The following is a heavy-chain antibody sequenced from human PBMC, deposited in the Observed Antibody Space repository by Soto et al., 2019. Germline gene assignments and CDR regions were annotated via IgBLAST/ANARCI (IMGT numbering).Heavy chain of an antibody. Sequence: QVQLVQSGAEVKKPVASVKVSCKATGYTFTSYAMHWVRQAPGQRLEWMGWINAGNGNTKYSQKFQGRVTITRDTSASTAYRELSSLRSEDTAVYYCARSIVVVTAADYWGQGTLVTVSS. V-gene: IGHV1-3*01. CDR3: ARSIVVVTAADY. D-gene: IGHD2-21*02. CDR1: GYTFTSYA. J-gene: IGHJ4*02. CDR2: INAGNGNT.